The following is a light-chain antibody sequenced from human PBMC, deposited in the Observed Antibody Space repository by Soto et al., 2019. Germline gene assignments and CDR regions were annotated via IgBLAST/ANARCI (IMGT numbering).Light chain of an antibody. CDR1: QGISSY. CDR3: QRFNTYPFT. Sequence: DIQLTQSPSFLSASVGDRVTITCRASQGISSYLAWYQQKPGKAPKLLIYAASTLQSGVPSRFSGSRSGTEFTLTISSLQPEDFAIYYCQRFNTYPFTFGPGTKVDI. CDR2: AAS. J-gene: IGKJ3*01. V-gene: IGKV1-9*01.